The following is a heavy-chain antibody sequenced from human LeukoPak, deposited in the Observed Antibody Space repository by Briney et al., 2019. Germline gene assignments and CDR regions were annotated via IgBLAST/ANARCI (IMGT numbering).Heavy chain of an antibody. J-gene: IGHJ5*02. CDR1: GGSFSGYY. CDR2: INHSGST. V-gene: IGHV4-34*01. CDR3: ARHRRVQRGYSYGSNWFDP. Sequence: SETLSLTCAVYGGSFSGYYWSWIRQPPGKGLEWIGEINHSGSTNYNPSLKSRVTISVDTSKNQFSLKLCSVTAADTAVYYCARHRRVQRGYSYGSNWFDPWGQGTLVTVSS. D-gene: IGHD5-18*01.